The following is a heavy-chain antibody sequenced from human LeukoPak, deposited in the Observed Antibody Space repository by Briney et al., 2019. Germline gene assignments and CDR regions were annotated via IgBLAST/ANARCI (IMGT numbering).Heavy chain of an antibody. CDR2: ISGSGSSP. J-gene: IGHJ6*03. Sequence: GGSLRLSCEASGFTFSNDAMNWVRQAPGKGLEWVSAISGSGSSPYYADSVKGRFTVSRDNTKNTLYLQMSSLRVEDTALYYCAKGRLWWSGGYHYYYMDVWGKGTAVTISS. V-gene: IGHV3-23*01. CDR1: GFTFSNDA. CDR3: AKGRLWWSGGYHYYYMDV. D-gene: IGHD4/OR15-4a*01.